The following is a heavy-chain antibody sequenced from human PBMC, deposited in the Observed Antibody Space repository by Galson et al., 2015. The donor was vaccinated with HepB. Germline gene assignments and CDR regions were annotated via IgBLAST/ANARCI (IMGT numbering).Heavy chain of an antibody. CDR3: ARQWQYYDTPDAFDI. V-gene: IGHV1-46*01. Sequence: SVKVSCKASGYTFTSYYMHWVRQAPGQGLEWMGIINPSGGSTSYAQKFQGRVTMTRDTSTSTVYMELSSLRSEDTAVYYCARQWQYYDTPDAFDIWGQGTMVTVSS. CDR2: INPSGGST. D-gene: IGHD3-22*01. J-gene: IGHJ3*02. CDR1: GYTFTSYY.